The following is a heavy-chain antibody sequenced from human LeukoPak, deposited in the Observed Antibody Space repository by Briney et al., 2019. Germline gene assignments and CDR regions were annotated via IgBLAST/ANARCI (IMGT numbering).Heavy chain of an antibody. CDR1: GFTFSSYS. J-gene: IGHJ6*03. CDR3: ARGHGLRHYYYYYMDV. V-gene: IGHV3-48*01. Sequence: GGSLRLSCAASGFTFSSYSMNWVRQAPGKGLEWVSYISSSGSTIYYADSVKGRFTISRDNAKNSLYLQMNSLRAEDTAVYYCARGHGLRHYYYYYMDVWGKGTTVTVSS. CDR2: ISSSGSTI. D-gene: IGHD2-15*01.